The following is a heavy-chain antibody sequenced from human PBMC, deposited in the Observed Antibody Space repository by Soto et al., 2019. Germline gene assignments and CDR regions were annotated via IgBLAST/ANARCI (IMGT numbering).Heavy chain of an antibody. CDR2: ISSYNGNT. J-gene: IGHJ5*02. CDR3: ARGPRYCSSASCFSGVTWFDP. Sequence: ASVKVSSKASGYTFTSYGINWVRQAPGQGLEWMGWISSYNGNTNHAQKVKGRVTMTTDKSTSTTYMELRSLRSDDTAVYYCARGPRYCSSASCFSGVTWFDPWGQGTLVTVSS. D-gene: IGHD2-2*01. CDR1: GYTFTSYG. V-gene: IGHV1-18*04.